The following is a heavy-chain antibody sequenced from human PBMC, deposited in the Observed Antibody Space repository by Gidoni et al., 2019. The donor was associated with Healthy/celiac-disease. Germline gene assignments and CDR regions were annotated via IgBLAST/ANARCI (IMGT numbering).Heavy chain of an antibody. CDR3: ARGTIFGVVIPHISWFDP. CDR2: IIPIFGTA. J-gene: IGHJ5*02. Sequence: QVQLVQSGAEVKKPGSSVKVSCKASGGTFSSYALRWVRQAPGQVLEWMGGIIPIFGTANYAQKFQGRVTITADESTSTAYMELSSLRSEDTAVYYCARGTIFGVVIPHISWFDPWGQGTLVTVSS. V-gene: IGHV1-69*01. CDR1: GGTFSSYA. D-gene: IGHD3-3*01.